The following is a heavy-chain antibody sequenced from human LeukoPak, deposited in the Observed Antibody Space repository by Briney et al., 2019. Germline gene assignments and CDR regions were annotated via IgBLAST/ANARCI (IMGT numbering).Heavy chain of an antibody. J-gene: IGHJ6*03. D-gene: IGHD6-19*01. CDR1: GFTFSSYG. CDR2: ISGSGGST. CDR3: ARVAVAGFVYYYYYMDV. V-gene: IGHV3-23*01. Sequence: GGSLRLSCAASGFTFSSYGMSWVRQAPGKGLEWVSAISGSGGSTYYADSVKGRFTISRDNSKNTLYLQMNSLRAEDTAVYYCARVAVAGFVYYYYYMDVWGKGTTVTVSS.